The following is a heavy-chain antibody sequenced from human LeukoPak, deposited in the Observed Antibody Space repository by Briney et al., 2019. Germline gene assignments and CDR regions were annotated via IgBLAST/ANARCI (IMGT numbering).Heavy chain of an antibody. CDR2: INPNSGGT. V-gene: IGHV1-2*06. J-gene: IGHJ3*02. CDR1: GYTFTGYY. Sequence: ASVKVSCKASGYTFTGYYMHWVRQAPGRGLEWMGRINPNSGGTNYAQKFQGRVTMTRDTSISTAYMELSRLRSDDTAVYYCARGPRPNWYYYDSSGYRDLDAFDIWGQGTMVTVSS. D-gene: IGHD3-22*01. CDR3: ARGPRPNWYYYDSSGYRDLDAFDI.